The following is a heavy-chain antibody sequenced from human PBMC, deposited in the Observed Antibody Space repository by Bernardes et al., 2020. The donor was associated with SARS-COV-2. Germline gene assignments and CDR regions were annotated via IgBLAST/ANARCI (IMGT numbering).Heavy chain of an antibody. J-gene: IGHJ1*01. V-gene: IGHV3-21*06. CDR3: ARALVFSRCPQH. CDR1: GFTFTTYT. Sequence: GGSLRLSCAASGFTFTTYTMNWVRQAPGKGLEWVASISGDGTNIYYADSMKGRFTISRDNAKNSVSLQMDSLRVEDTGLYYCARALVFSRCPQHWGQGVLVTVSS. CDR2: ISGDGTNI. D-gene: IGHD2-15*01.